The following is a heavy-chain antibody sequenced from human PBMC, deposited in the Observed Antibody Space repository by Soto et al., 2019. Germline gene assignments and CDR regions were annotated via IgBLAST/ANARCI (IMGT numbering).Heavy chain of an antibody. CDR1: GFTFSNYA. CDR3: TKKYCSAGSCYSIDY. CDR2: ISGKGVNT. Sequence: PGGSLRLSCAASGFTFSNYAMSWVRQAPGKGLEWVSAISGKGVNTSYADSVKGRFTISRDNSKNTLFLQMNSLRAEGTAVYYCTKKYCSAGSCYSIDYWGQGTLVTVSS. D-gene: IGHD2-15*01. V-gene: IGHV3-23*01. J-gene: IGHJ4*02.